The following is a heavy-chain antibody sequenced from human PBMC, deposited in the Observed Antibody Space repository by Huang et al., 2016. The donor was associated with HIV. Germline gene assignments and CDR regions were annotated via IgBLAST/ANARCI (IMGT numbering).Heavy chain of an antibody. CDR2: ISYDAKTK. V-gene: IGHV3-30*18. J-gene: IGHJ4*02. CDR3: AKGGSAAAVLDF. D-gene: IGHD6-13*01. Sequence: QVQLVESGGGVVQPGRSLRISCAASGFTFSGYGMDGVRQAPGKGLEWVAVISYDAKTKYYADSVKGRFSISRDNSKTTVYLQLNSLRVEDTAVYYCAKGGSAAAVLDFWGQGTLVTVSS. CDR1: GFTFSGYG.